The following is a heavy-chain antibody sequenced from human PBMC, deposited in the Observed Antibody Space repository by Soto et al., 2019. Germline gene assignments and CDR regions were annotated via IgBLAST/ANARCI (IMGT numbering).Heavy chain of an antibody. V-gene: IGHV1-69*01. CDR2: IIPIFTRT. CDR3: ARDVVRSTAGDS. Sequence: QLQLVQSGTEVKVPGSSVKVSCKASGGTFSTSSFVWVRQGPGQGLEWMGGIIPIFTRTNFAQKFQGRVTFSADESTRTTYMELRSLTSEDTAIYYCARDVVRSTAGDSWGQGTLVTVSS. J-gene: IGHJ4*02. D-gene: IGHD2-15*01. CDR1: GGTFSTSS.